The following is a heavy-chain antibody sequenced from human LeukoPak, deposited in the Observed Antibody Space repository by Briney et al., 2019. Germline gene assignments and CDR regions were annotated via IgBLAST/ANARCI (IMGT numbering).Heavy chain of an antibody. Sequence: GVSVKVSCMASGYTFTSYDINWVRQATGQGLEWMGWMNPNSGNTGYAQKFQGRVTMTRNTSISTAYMELSSLRSEDTAVYYCARGLGRYSSGWYWGAYWGQGTLVTVSS. V-gene: IGHV1-8*01. CDR2: MNPNSGNT. CDR3: ARGLGRYSSGWYWGAY. D-gene: IGHD6-19*01. CDR1: GYTFTSYD. J-gene: IGHJ4*02.